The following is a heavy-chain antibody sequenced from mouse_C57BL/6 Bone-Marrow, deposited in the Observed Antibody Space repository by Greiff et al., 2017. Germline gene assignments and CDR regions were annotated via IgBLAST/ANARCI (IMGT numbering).Heavy chain of an antibody. Sequence: DVKLQESGAELVRPGASVKLSCTASGFNIKDDYMHWVKQRPEQGLEWIGWIDPENGDTEYASKFQGKATITADTSSNTAYLQLSSLTSEDTAVYYCTSYYGYAMDYWGQGTSVTVSS. CDR3: TSYYGYAMDY. CDR2: IDPENGDT. CDR1: GFNIKDDY. V-gene: IGHV14-4*01. J-gene: IGHJ4*01. D-gene: IGHD1-1*01.